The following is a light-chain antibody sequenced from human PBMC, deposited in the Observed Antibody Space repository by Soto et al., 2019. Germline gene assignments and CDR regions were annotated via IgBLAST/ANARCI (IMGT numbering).Light chain of an antibody. CDR1: QSISNS. V-gene: IGKV3-11*01. J-gene: IGKJ4*01. Sequence: EIVLTQSPATVSLSPGERATLSCRASQSISNSLAWYQQKPGQAPRLLIYDASNRATGIPARFSGSGSGTDFTLTISSLEPEDFAVYYCQQRGSWPPAHTFGGGTKVEIK. CDR3: QQRGSWPPAHT. CDR2: DAS.